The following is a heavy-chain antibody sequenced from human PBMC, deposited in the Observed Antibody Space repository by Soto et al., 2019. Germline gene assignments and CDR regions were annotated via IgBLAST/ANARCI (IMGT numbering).Heavy chain of an antibody. CDR1: GFTVSDYN. CDR3: AREAMSGDTSWFYVDY. CDR2: ISGSGETK. J-gene: IGHJ4*02. V-gene: IGHV3-11*01. D-gene: IGHD2-2*01. Sequence: QVQLVESGGGLVKPGGSLRRSCATSGFTVSDYNMCWHRQAPGKGLELISYISGSGETKSYADSVKGRCTISRDNAKNSLVLQINSLRADDTAVYFWAREAMSGDTSWFYVDYLGQGTQVTVSS.